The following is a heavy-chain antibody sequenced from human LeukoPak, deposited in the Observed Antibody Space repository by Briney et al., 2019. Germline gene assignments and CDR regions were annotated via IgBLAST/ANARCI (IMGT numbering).Heavy chain of an antibody. CDR3: TKDHIGGYDPLYFDY. V-gene: IGHV3-23*01. D-gene: IGHD5-12*01. CDR2: ISSSGGGT. J-gene: IGHJ4*02. CDR1: GFTISSYA. Sequence: GGSLRLSCAASGFTISSYAMSWVRQAPGKGLEWVSAISSSGGGTYYADSVKGRFTISRDNSKNTTYLQMSRLRAEDTTVSYCTKDHIGGYDPLYFDYWGQGTLVTVSS.